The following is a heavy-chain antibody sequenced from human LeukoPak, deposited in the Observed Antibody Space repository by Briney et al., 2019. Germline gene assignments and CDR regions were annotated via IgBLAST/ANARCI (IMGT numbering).Heavy chain of an antibody. CDR1: GFTFSDYA. J-gene: IGHJ4*02. Sequence: GGSLRLSCAVSGFTFSDYAMHWVRQAPGKGLEWVASIESNGHEKYSSDSLKGRFTISRDNSKNTLYLQMNTLRPEDTAVFYCARGFTSWPQRPYHFDYWGQGILITVSS. CDR2: IESNGHEK. D-gene: IGHD2-2*01. CDR3: ARGFTSWPQRPYHFDY. V-gene: IGHV3-30*02.